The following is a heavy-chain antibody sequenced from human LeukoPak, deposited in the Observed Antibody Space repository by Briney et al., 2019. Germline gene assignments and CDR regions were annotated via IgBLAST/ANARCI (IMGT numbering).Heavy chain of an antibody. CDR3: ARLGSYGSNWFDP. Sequence: SVKVSCKASGYTFTSYGISWVRQAPGQGLEWMGGIIPIFGTANYAQKFQGRVTITADESTSTAYMELSSLRSEDTAVYYCARLGSYGSNWFDPWGQGTLVTVSS. CDR1: GYTFTSYG. CDR2: IIPIFGTA. J-gene: IGHJ5*02. V-gene: IGHV1-69*13. D-gene: IGHD5-18*01.